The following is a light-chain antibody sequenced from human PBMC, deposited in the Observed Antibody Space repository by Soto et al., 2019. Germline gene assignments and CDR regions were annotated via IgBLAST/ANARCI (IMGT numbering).Light chain of an antibody. J-gene: IGLJ1*01. CDR2: EGS. CDR3: CSYAGSSCYV. V-gene: IGLV2-23*01. CDR1: SSDVGSYNL. Sequence: QSALTQPASVSGPPGQSITISCTGTSSDVGSYNLVSWYQQHPGKAPKLMIYEGSKRPSGVSNRFSGSKSGNTASLTISGLQAEDEADYYCCSYAGSSCYVFGTGTKVTVL.